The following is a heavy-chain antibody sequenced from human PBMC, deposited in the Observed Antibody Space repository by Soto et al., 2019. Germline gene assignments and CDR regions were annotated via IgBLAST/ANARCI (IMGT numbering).Heavy chain of an antibody. J-gene: IGHJ6*03. V-gene: IGHV2-26*01. Sequence: HVTLKESGPVLVNPTETLTLTCTVSGFSLSNGKVGVSWIRQPPGKALEWLAHIFSTDEKSYRTSLKSRLPISEDTSKSQVVLTMTNVDPVDTATYYCARILFGRSVAGGYFYMDVWGKGTTVTVSS. D-gene: IGHD6-19*01. CDR3: ARILFGRSVAGGYFYMDV. CDR1: GFSLSNGKVG. CDR2: IFSTDEK.